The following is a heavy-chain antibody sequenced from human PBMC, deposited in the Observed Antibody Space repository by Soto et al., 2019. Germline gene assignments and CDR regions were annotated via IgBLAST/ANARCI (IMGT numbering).Heavy chain of an antibody. CDR2: IYYSGST. J-gene: IGHJ6*02. D-gene: IGHD5-12*01. CDR1: GGSISSYY. CDR3: ARDSGYDSYYYYGMEV. V-gene: IGHV4-59*01. Sequence: SETLSLTCTVSGGSISSYYWSWIRQPPGKGLEWIGYIYYSGSTNYNPSLKSLVTISVDTSKNQFSLKLSSVTAADTAVYYCARDSGYDSYYYYGMEVWGQGTTVTVSS.